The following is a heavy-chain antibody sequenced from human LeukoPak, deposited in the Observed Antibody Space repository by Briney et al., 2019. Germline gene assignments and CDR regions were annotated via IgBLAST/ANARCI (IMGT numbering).Heavy chain of an antibody. V-gene: IGHV4-39*07. Sequence: EASETLSLTCTVSGGSISSSPYYWGWIRQPPGKGLEWIGEINHSGSTNYNPSLKSRVTISVDTSKNQFSLKLSSVTAADTAVYCCARATAFWGQGTLVTVSS. CDR3: ARATAF. CDR1: GGSISSSPYY. J-gene: IGHJ4*02. CDR2: INHSGST.